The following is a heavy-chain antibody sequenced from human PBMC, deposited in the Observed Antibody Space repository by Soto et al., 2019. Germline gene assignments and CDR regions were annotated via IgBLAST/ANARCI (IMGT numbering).Heavy chain of an antibody. CDR3: ARDRRSGYVTGDYYYYGMDV. CDR1: GFTFSSYG. CDR2: IWYDGSNK. Sequence: QVQLVESGGGVVQPGRSLRLSCAASGFTFSSYGMHWVRQAPGKGLEWVAVIWYDGSNKYYADSVKGRFTISRDNSKNTLYLQMNSLRAEDTAVYYCARDRRSGYVTGDYYYYGMDVWGQGTTVTVSS. J-gene: IGHJ6*02. D-gene: IGHD5-12*01. V-gene: IGHV3-33*01.